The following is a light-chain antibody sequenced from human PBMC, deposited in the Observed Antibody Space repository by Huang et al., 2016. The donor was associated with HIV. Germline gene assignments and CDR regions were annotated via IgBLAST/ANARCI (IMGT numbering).Light chain of an antibody. CDR2: GAS. J-gene: IGKJ4*01. CDR1: QSVSSSY. V-gene: IGKV3-20*01. CDR3: QQYGGSPPKLT. Sequence: EIVLTQSPGTLSLSPGERATLSCRASQSVSSSYLAWYQQKPGQAPRLLIYGASSRATGIPDRFSGSGSVTDFTLTISRLEPEDFAVYYCQQYGGSPPKLTFGGGTKVEIK.